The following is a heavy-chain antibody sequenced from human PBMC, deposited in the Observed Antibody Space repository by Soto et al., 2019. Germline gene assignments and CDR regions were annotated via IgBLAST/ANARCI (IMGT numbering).Heavy chain of an antibody. Sequence: SETLSLTCAVSGGSISSSNWWSWVRQPPGRGLEWIGEIYHSGSTNYSPSLKSRVTISVDKSKNQFSLKLSSVTAADTAVYYCATTNYYGSGSFWFDPWGQGTLVTVSS. CDR3: ATTNYYGSGSFWFDP. CDR2: IYHSGST. J-gene: IGHJ5*02. V-gene: IGHV4-4*02. CDR1: GGSISSSNW. D-gene: IGHD3-10*01.